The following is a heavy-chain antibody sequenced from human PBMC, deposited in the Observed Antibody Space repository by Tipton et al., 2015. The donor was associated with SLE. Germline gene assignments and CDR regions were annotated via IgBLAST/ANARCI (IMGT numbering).Heavy chain of an antibody. J-gene: IGHJ6*02. Sequence: SLRLSCAASGFAVDDYAMHWVRQAPGKGLEWVSGISWNSGGIGYADSVKGRFTISRDNTRNAMYLEMDSLRPEDTALYYCAKDSGDFWSGSSPLLDFYAMDVWGQGTTVTVSS. V-gene: IGHV3-9*01. CDR3: AKDSGDFWSGSSPLLDFYAMDV. CDR2: ISWNSGGI. CDR1: GFAVDDYA. D-gene: IGHD3-3*01.